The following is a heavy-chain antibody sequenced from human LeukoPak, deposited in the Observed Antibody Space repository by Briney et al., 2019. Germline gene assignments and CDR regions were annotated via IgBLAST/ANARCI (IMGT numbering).Heavy chain of an antibody. CDR3: ARWPQWLVTKPDY. J-gene: IGHJ4*02. CDR2: INHSGST. V-gene: IGHV4-34*01. D-gene: IGHD6-19*01. CDR1: GGSFSGYY. Sequence: PSETLSLTCAVYGGSFSGYYWSWIRQPPGKGLEWIGEINHSGSTNYNPSLKSRVTISVDTSKNQFSLKLSSATAADTAVYYCARWPQWLVTKPDYWGQGTLVTVSS.